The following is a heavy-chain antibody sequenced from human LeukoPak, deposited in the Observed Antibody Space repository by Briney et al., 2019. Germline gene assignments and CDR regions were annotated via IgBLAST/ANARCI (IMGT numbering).Heavy chain of an antibody. V-gene: IGHV3-23*01. D-gene: IGHD2-15*01. CDR3: AKMPRVYCSGGSCYGDY. CDR2: ISGSGGST. CDR1: GFTFSSYA. Sequence: GGSLRLSCAASGFTFSSYAMSWVRQAPGKGLEWVSAISGSGGSTYYADSVKGRFTISRDNSKNTLYLQMNSLRAEDTAVYYCAKMPRVYCSGGSCYGDYWGQGTLVTVSS. J-gene: IGHJ4*02.